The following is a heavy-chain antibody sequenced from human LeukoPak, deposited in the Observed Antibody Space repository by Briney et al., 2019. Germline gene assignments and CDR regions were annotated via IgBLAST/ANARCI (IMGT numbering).Heavy chain of an antibody. J-gene: IGHJ4*02. Sequence: SETLSLTCTVSGGSISSYHWSWIRQPPGKGLEWIGYIYYSGSTNYNPSLKSRVTISVDTSKNQFSLKLSSVTAADTAVYYCARGPLLYYFDYWGQGTLVTVSS. V-gene: IGHV4-59*01. D-gene: IGHD2/OR15-2a*01. CDR3: ARGPLLYYFDY. CDR2: IYYSGST. CDR1: GGSISSYH.